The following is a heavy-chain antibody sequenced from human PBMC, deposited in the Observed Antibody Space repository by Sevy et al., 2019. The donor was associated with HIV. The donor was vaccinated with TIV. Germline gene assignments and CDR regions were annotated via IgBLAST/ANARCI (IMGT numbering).Heavy chain of an antibody. CDR3: ARERGYTYLLIDN. Sequence: SETLSLTCTVSGGSISSGDYYWNWIRQPPGKGLEWIGYIYHSASTFYNPSLQSRAIISEDRSKNQFSLKLNSVTAADTAVYYCARERGYTYLLIDNWGQGTLVIVSS. V-gene: IGHV4-30-4*01. D-gene: IGHD5-18*01. CDR2: IYHSAST. J-gene: IGHJ4*02. CDR1: GGSISSGDYY.